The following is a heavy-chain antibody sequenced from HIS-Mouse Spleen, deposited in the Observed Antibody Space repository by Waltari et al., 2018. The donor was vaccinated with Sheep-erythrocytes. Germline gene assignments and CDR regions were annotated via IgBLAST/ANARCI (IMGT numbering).Heavy chain of an antibody. CDR1: GCLVSSFA. CDR2: ISYDGSNK. D-gene: IGHD6-13*01. CDR3: ARAKGIAAAGNAFDI. Sequence: QVQLVESGGGVVQSGRSLRRSCAASGCLVSSFARPWVRQAPGKGLEWVAVISYDGSNKYYADSVKGRFTISRDNSKNTLYLQMNSLRAEDTAVYYCARAKGIAAAGNAFDIWGQGTMVTVSS. V-gene: IGHV3-30*04. J-gene: IGHJ3*02.